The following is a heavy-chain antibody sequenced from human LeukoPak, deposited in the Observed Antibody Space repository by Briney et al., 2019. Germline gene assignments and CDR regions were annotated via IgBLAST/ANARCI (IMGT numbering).Heavy chain of an antibody. Sequence: SEALSLTCTVSSGSISNGGYSWVWIRQPPGKGLEWIGSIYYSGTSYYNQSLTSRVTISVDTSNNQFSLKLTSVTAADTAVYYCARAVMVAVAGGRFDYWGQGTLVTVSS. CDR2: IYYSGTS. J-gene: IGHJ4*02. D-gene: IGHD6-19*01. CDR3: ARAVMVAVAGGRFDY. CDR1: SGSISNGGYS. V-gene: IGHV4-39*07.